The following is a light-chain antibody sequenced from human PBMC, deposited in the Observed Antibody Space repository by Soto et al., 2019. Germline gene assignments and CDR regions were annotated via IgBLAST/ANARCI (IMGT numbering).Light chain of an antibody. J-gene: IGKJ1*01. CDR2: ATS. CDR1: QSIGSY. CDR3: QQSFSFPRT. Sequence: DIQMTQSPSSLSASVGDRVTIACRASQSIGSYLNWHQQKPGKAPKLLMFATSYLQGGVPSRFSGSGSSTDFTLTINGLQPEDFATYYCQQSFSFPRTFGQGTKVEVK. V-gene: IGKV1-39*01.